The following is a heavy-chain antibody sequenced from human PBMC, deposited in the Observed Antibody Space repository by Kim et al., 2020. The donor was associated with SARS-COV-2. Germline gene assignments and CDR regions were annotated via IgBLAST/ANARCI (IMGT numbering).Heavy chain of an antibody. CDR2: IYYSGST. J-gene: IGHJ2*01. CDR3: ARGRGYSYGHWYFDL. D-gene: IGHD5-18*01. Sequence: SETLSLTCTVSGGSISSGGYYWSWIRQHPGKGLEWIGYIYYSGSTYYNPSLKSRVTISVDTSKNQFSLKLSSVTAADTAVYYCARGRGYSYGHWYFDLWGRGTLVTVSS. CDR1: GGSISSGGYY. V-gene: IGHV4-31*03.